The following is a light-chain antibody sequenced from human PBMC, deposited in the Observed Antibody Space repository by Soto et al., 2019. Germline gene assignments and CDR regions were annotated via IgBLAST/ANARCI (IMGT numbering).Light chain of an antibody. J-gene: IGLJ2*01. CDR3: SLYTTSNTLV. V-gene: IGLV2-14*03. CDR1: SSDVGAYNF. Sequence: QSVLTQPASVSGSPGQSITISCTGTSSDVGAYNFVSWYQQHPGKAPKLMIYDVTNRPSGVSSRFSGSKSGNTASLAISGLQAEDEADYYCSLYTTSNTLVFGGGTKLTVL. CDR2: DVT.